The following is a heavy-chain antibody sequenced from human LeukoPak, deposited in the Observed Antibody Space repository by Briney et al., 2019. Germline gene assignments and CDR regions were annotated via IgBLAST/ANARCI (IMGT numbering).Heavy chain of an antibody. V-gene: IGHV3-9*01. Sequence: QPGRSLRLSCAASGFTFVDYAMHWVRQAPGKGLEWVSGISWNSGSIGYADSVKGRFTISRDNAKNSLYLQMNSLRAEDTALYYCAKDTHNKHYVESAGMDVWGQGTTVTVSS. J-gene: IGHJ6*02. CDR3: AKDTHNKHYVESAGMDV. CDR1: GFTFVDYA. CDR2: ISWNSGSI. D-gene: IGHD3-10*02.